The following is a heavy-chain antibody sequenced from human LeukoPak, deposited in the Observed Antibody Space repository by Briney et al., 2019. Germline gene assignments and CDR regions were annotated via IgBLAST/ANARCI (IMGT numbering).Heavy chain of an antibody. J-gene: IGHJ4*02. CDR1: RFTFNSYT. Sequence: PGGSLRLSCAAPRFTFNSYTMNWVRQAPGKGLEWVSTISGGGGDTYYADSVKGRFTISRDNSKNSLYLQMNSLRAEDTAVYYCARDPDWLRFEGNYFDYWGQGTLVTVSS. V-gene: IGHV3-23*01. D-gene: IGHD5-12*01. CDR3: ARDPDWLRFEGNYFDY. CDR2: ISGGGGDT.